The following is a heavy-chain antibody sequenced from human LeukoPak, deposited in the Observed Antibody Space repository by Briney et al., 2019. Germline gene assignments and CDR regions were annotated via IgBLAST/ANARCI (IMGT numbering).Heavy chain of an antibody. CDR2: ISNSGGST. V-gene: IGHV3-23*01. CDR3: VRDITY. Sequence: GGSLRLSCAASGFTFSGFAMSWVRQTPGKGLEWVSTISNSGGSTYYADSVKGRFTISRDNSKNTLYLQMNSLRAEDTAVYYCVRDITYWGQGTVVTVFS. D-gene: IGHD3-10*01. CDR1: GFTFSGFA. J-gene: IGHJ4*02.